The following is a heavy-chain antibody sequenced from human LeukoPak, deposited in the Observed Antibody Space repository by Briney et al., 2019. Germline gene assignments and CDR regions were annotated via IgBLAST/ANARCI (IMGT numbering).Heavy chain of an antibody. CDR3: ARDSSGWYSYY. Sequence: GGSLRLSCAASGFTFSSYAMSWVRQAPGKGLEWVSAISAGGGSTFYADSVKGRFTISRDNSKNTLYLQLNSLRAEDTAVYYCARDSSGWYSYYWGPGTLVTVSS. V-gene: IGHV3-23*01. D-gene: IGHD6-19*01. CDR2: ISAGGGST. CDR1: GFTFSSYA. J-gene: IGHJ4*02.